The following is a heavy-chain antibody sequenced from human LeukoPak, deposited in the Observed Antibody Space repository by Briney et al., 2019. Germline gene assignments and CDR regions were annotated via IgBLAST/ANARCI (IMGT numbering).Heavy chain of an antibody. D-gene: IGHD3-10*01. CDR3: ACGEPFYYYGSAGRSDY. CDR2: INHSGST. CDR1: GGSFSGYY. J-gene: IGHJ4*02. V-gene: IGHV4-34*01. Sequence: SETLSLTCAVYGGSFSGYYWSWIRQPPGKGLEWIGEINHSGSTNYNPSLKSRVTISVDTSKNQFSLKLSSVTAADTAVYYCACGEPFYYYGSAGRSDYWGQGTLVSVSS.